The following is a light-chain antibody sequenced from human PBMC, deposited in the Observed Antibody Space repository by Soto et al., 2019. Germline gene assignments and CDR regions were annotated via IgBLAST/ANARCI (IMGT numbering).Light chain of an antibody. J-gene: IGKJ1*01. CDR2: QAS. CDR1: QSVRSW. CDR3: QQYNTYPWT. Sequence: DIQMTQSPSALSASVRDRVTITCRASQSVRSWLAWYQQKPGKAPKLLIYQASTLEGGVPSRFSGSGSGTEFTLTINSLQPDDFATYYCQQYNTYPWTFGLGTKVEIK. V-gene: IGKV1-5*03.